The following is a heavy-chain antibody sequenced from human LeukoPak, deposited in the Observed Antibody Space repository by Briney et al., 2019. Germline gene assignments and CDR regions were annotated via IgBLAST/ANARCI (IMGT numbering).Heavy chain of an antibody. CDR3: ARDFRVRYFDWLSNPGNAFDI. CDR1: GFIFSTYA. V-gene: IGHV3-30*04. J-gene: IGHJ3*02. Sequence: GGSLRLSCAASGFIFSTYAMNWVRQAPGKGLEWVAVISDDGRQTYYADSVKGRFTISRDNSKNTVYLQMNSLRAEDTAVCYCARDFRVRYFDWLSNPGNAFDIWGQGTMVTVSS. D-gene: IGHD3-9*01. CDR2: ISDDGRQT.